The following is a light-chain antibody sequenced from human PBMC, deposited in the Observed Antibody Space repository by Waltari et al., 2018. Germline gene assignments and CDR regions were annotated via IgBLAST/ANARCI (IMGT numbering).Light chain of an antibody. CDR1: ESVSRY. J-gene: IGKJ4*01. V-gene: IGKV3-11*01. CDR3: QQRTNWPLT. CDR2: DAS. Sequence: SCRASESVSRYLAWFQQKPGQAPRLLNYDASNRATGIPARFSGSGSGTDFTLTISSLEPEDFAVYYCQQRTNWPLTFGGGTKVEIK.